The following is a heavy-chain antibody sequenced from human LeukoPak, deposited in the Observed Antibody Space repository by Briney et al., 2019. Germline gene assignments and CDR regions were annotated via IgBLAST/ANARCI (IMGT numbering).Heavy chain of an antibody. CDR2: ISHSGNT. Sequence: PSETLSLTCTVSGGSISSSSYYWGWIRQPPGTGLEWIGEISHSGNTNLNPSLESRVTISMGTSNYQFSLKLTSVTSADTAVYYSARGSRLPLDYWGQGSLVTVSS. V-gene: IGHV4-39*07. J-gene: IGHJ4*02. D-gene: IGHD4-11*01. CDR1: GGSISSSSYY. CDR3: ARGSRLPLDY.